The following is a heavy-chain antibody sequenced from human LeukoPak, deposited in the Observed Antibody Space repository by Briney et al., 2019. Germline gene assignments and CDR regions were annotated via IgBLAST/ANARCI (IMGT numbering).Heavy chain of an antibody. Sequence: GGSLRLSCAASGFTFSSYGMHWVRQAPGKGLGWVAVIWYDGSNKYYADSVKGRFTISRDNSKNTLYLQMNSLRAEDTAVYYCAKYRLASNYEGFDYWGQGTLVTVSS. D-gene: IGHD4-11*01. CDR3: AKYRLASNYEGFDY. V-gene: IGHV3-33*06. CDR1: GFTFSSYG. J-gene: IGHJ4*02. CDR2: IWYDGSNK.